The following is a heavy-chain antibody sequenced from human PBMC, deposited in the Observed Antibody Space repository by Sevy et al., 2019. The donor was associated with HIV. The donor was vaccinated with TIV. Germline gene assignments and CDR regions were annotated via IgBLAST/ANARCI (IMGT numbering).Heavy chain of an antibody. J-gene: IGHJ5*02. CDR2: INHSGST. CDR3: ARPRGGYYYGSGYNWSDP. V-gene: IGHV4-34*01. Sequence: SETLSLTCAVYGGSFSGYYWSWIRQPPGKGLEWIGEINHSGSTNYNPSLKSRVTISVDTSKNQFSLKLSSVTAADTAVCYCARPRGGYYYGSGYNWSDPWGQGTLVTVSS. CDR1: GGSFSGYY. D-gene: IGHD3-10*01.